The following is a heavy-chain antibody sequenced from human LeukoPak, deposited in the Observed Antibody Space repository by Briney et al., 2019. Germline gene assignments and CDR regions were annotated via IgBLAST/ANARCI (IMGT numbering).Heavy chain of an antibody. Sequence: SETLSLTCTVSGGSISSLYWSWIRQPPGKGLEWIGYIYYTGSTNYNPSLKSRVTMFVDMSKNQFSLRLSSVTAADTAVYYCAKDHGFFSSGWNPLFDYWGQGTLVTASS. V-gene: IGHV4-59*12. CDR1: GGSISSLY. J-gene: IGHJ4*02. CDR2: IYYTGST. CDR3: AKDHGFFSSGWNPLFDY. D-gene: IGHD6-19*01.